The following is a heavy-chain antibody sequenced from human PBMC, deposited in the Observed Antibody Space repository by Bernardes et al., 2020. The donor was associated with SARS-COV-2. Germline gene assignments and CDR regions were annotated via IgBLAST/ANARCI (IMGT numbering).Heavy chain of an antibody. CDR2: IRHDGSET. CDR3: ARVQDDHYDFWSDQPDKYVDC. D-gene: IGHD3-3*01. V-gene: IGHV3-7*03. CDR1: GFKLGSHW. Sequence: GGSLRLSCASTGFKLGSHWMTWVRQPPGKGLEWVANIRHDGSETYYVDSVKGRFIISRDNAESSVYLQMNSLRAEDTAVYYCARVQDDHYDFWSDQPDKYVDCWCQGSEVT. J-gene: IGHJ4*02.